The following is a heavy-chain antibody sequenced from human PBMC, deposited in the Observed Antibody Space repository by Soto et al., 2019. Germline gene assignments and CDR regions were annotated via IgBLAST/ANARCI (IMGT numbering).Heavy chain of an antibody. Sequence: RGSLRLSCAASGFTFRSYAMTWVRQAPGKGLEWVSGISGSGGSTYYADSVRGRFTISRDNSKDTLFLQMNSLRAEDTAVYYCAKASEAFFYGSGSSIGADYWGQGTLVTVSS. D-gene: IGHD3-10*01. CDR2: ISGSGGST. V-gene: IGHV3-23*01. CDR3: AKASEAFFYGSGSSIGADY. J-gene: IGHJ4*02. CDR1: GFTFRSYA.